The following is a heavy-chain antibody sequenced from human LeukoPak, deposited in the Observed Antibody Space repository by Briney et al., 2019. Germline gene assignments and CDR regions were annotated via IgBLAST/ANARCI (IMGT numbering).Heavy chain of an antibody. V-gene: IGHV3-23*01. D-gene: IGHD6-19*01. CDR2: ISGSGDRT. J-gene: IGHJ4*02. CDR3: ARAPLHSNGWSFDY. CDR1: GITASSYA. Sequence: GGSLRLSCAASGITASSYAMTWVRQAPGKGLEWVSSISGSGDRTMYADSVKGRFTISRDNFKNTLYLQMNSLRPEDTAVYYCARAPLHSNGWSFDYWGQGTLVTVSS.